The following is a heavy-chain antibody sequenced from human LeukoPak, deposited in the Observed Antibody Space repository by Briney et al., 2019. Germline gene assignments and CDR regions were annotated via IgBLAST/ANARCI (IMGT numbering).Heavy chain of an antibody. CDR3: ATRYSSSWYEYYFDY. D-gene: IGHD6-13*01. CDR2: VSTYNGNT. V-gene: IGHV1-18*04. CDR1: GYSFTSHI. J-gene: IGHJ4*02. Sequence: ASVKVSCKASGYSFTSHIITWVRQAPGHGLEWMGWVSTYNGNTNYPQWLQDRVTMTTDTSTNTAYMELRSLRSDDTAVYYCATRYSSSWYEYYFDYWGQGTLVTVSS.